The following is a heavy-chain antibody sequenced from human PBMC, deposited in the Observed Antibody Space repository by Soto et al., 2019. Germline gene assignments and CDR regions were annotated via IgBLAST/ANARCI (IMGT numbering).Heavy chain of an antibody. CDR3: TTAMMYYDFWSGYYTFDY. J-gene: IGHJ4*02. CDR2: IKSKTDCGTT. Sequence: GGSLRLSCAASGFTFSNAWMNWVRQAPGKGLEWVGRIKSKTDCGTTDYAAPVKGRFTISRDDSKNTLYLQMNSLKTEDTAVYYFTTAMMYYDFWSGYYTFDYWGQGTLVTVSS. CDR1: GFTFSNAW. V-gene: IGHV3-15*07. D-gene: IGHD3-3*01.